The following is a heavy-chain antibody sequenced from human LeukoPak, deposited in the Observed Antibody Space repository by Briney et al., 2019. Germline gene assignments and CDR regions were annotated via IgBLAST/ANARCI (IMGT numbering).Heavy chain of an antibody. Sequence: PGGSLRLSCAASGFTFSSYAMSWVRQAPGKGLEWVSTISADGGSTYYADSVKGRFTISRDNSKNTLFLLMNSLRAEDTAVYYCARGLDYGDYFDYWGQGTLVTVSS. CDR1: GFTFSSYA. CDR2: ISADGGST. CDR3: ARGLDYGDYFDY. J-gene: IGHJ4*02. V-gene: IGHV3-23*01. D-gene: IGHD4-17*01.